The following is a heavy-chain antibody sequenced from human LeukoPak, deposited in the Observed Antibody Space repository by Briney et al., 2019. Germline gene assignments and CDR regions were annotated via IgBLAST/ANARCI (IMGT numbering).Heavy chain of an antibody. J-gene: IGHJ6*02. D-gene: IGHD1-1*01. CDR3: AKVVPGSVYYYYGMDV. CDR2: ISGSGGST. Sequence: GGSLRLSCAASGFTFSSYAMSWVRQAPGKGLEWVSAISGSGGSTYYADSVKGRFTISRDNSKNTLYLQMNSLRAEDTAVYYCAKVVPGSVYYYYGMDVWGQGTTVTVSS. CDR1: GFTFSSYA. V-gene: IGHV3-23*01.